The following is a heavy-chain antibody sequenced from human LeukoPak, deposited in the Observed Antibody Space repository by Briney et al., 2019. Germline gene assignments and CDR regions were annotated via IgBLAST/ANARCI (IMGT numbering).Heavy chain of an antibody. D-gene: IGHD2-2*01. Sequence: SETLSLTCAVSGYSISSGYYWGWIRQPPGKGLAWIGTIYHSGTTYYNPSLKSRVAISLDTSKNQFSLNLRSVTAADTAVYYCARFESTSGKGFDPWGQGTLVTVSS. V-gene: IGHV4-38-2*01. CDR1: GYSISSGYY. J-gene: IGHJ5*02. CDR2: IYHSGTT. CDR3: ARFESTSGKGFDP.